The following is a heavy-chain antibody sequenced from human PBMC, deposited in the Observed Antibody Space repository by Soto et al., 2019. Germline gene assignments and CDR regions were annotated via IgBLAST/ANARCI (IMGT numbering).Heavy chain of an antibody. CDR1: GFTFSSYA. V-gene: IGHV3-30-3*01. J-gene: IGHJ1*01. CDR2: IPYDGSNK. D-gene: IGHD2-8*02. CDR3: ARSRSTGSILQH. Sequence: SLRLSCAASGFTFSSYAMHWVRQAPGKGLEWVAVIPYDGSNKYYADSVKGRFTISRDNSKNTLYLQMNSLRAEDTAVYYCARSRSTGSILQHWGQGTLVTVSS.